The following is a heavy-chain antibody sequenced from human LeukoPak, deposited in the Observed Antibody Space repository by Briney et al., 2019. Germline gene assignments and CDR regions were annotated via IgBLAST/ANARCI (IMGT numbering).Heavy chain of an antibody. Sequence: ASVKVSCKASGYTFTSYGISWVRQAPGQGLEWMGGIIPIFGTANYAQKFQGRVTITTDEPTSTAYMELSSLRSEDTAVYYCARDNMITFGGVIPWFDPWGQGTLVTVSS. V-gene: IGHV1-69*05. CDR3: ARDNMITFGGVIPWFDP. CDR2: IIPIFGTA. J-gene: IGHJ5*02. D-gene: IGHD3-16*02. CDR1: GYTFTSYG.